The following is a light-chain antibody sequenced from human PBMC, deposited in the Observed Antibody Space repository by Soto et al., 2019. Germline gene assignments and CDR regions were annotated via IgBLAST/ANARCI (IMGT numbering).Light chain of an antibody. J-gene: IGKJ1*01. CDR2: DAC. CDR1: QSISSW. Sequence: DIQMTQSPSTLSASVGDRVTITCRASQSISSWLAWYQQKPGKAPKLLIYDACSLESGVPSRFSGSGSGTEFTLTISSLQPGDFATYYCQQYNSYSSTFGQGTKVDIK. V-gene: IGKV1-5*01. CDR3: QQYNSYSST.